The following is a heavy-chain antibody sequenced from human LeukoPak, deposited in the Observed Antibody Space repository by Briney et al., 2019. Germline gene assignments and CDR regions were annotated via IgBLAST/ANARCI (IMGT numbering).Heavy chain of an antibody. J-gene: IGHJ4*02. CDR1: GGTFSSYA. Sequence: SVKVSCKASGGTFSSYAISWVRQAPGQGLEWMGGIIPIFGTANYAQKFQGRATITADESTSTAYMELSSLRSEDTAVYHCARTGYCGGDCYSGNKYYFDYWGQGTLVTVSS. CDR3: ARTGYCGGDCYSGNKYYFDY. D-gene: IGHD2-21*02. V-gene: IGHV1-69*01. CDR2: IIPIFGTA.